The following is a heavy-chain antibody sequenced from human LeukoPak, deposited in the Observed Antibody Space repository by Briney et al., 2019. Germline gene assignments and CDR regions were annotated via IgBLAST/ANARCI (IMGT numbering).Heavy chain of an antibody. CDR3: AKARGIRFQVDY. D-gene: IGHD3-3*01. V-gene: IGHV3-9*01. CDR1: GYTFDDYA. CDR2: ISWNSGSI. Sequence: GRFLRLSCAASGYTFDDYAMHWVRQAPGKGLEWVSGISWNSGSIGYADSVKGRFTISRDNAKNSLYLQMNSLRAEDTALYYCAKARGIRFQVDYWGQGTLVTVSS. J-gene: IGHJ4*02.